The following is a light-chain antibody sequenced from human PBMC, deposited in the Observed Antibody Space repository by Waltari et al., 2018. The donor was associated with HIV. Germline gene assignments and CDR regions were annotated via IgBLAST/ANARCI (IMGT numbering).Light chain of an antibody. J-gene: IGLJ2*01. V-gene: IGLV3-21*02. CDR2: DDS. Sequence: SYVLTQAPSVSVAPGQTASISCGGDKIGTKSVPWYQQKPGQAPVLVGYDDSDRPSGIPERFSGFNAGNTATLTISRVEAGDEADYYCQVWHSKSDHVVFGGGTKVTVL. CDR3: QVWHSKSDHVV. CDR1: KIGTKS.